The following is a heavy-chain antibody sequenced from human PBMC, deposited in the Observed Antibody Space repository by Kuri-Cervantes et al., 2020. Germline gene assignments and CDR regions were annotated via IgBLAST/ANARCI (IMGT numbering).Heavy chain of an antibody. CDR2: MNPNSGNT. CDR3: ASTVAAAGQNWFDP. J-gene: IGHJ5*02. V-gene: IGHV1-8*01. Sequence: ASVKVSCKASGYTFTSYDINWVRQATGQGLEWMGWMNPNSGNTGYAQKFQGRVTITADESTSTAYKELSSLRSEDTAVYYCASTVAAAGQNWFDPWGQGTLVTVSS. D-gene: IGHD6-13*01. CDR1: GYTFTSYD.